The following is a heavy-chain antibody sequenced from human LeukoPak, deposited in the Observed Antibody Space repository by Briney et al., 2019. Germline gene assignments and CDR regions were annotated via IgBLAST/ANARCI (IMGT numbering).Heavy chain of an antibody. D-gene: IGHD1-1*01. J-gene: IGHJ4*02. Sequence: SVKVSCKASGGTFSSYAISWVRQAPGQGLEWMGGIIPIFGTANYAQKFQGRVTITTDESTSTAYMELSSLRSEDTAVYYCARQLAAYTYYFDYWGQGTLVTVSS. CDR1: GGTFSSYA. CDR2: IIPIFGTA. V-gene: IGHV1-69*05. CDR3: ARQLAAYTYYFDY.